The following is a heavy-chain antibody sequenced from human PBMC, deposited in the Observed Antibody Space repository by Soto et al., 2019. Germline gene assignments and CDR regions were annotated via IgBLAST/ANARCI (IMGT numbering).Heavy chain of an antibody. CDR2: IYYSGST. CDR1: GGSISIYY. CDR3: ARHSGGPRARVFDY. Sequence: SETLSITCTVSGGSISIYYWSWTRKPPGKGLEWIGYIYYSGSTNYNPSLKSRVTISVDTSKNQFSLKLSSVTAADTAVYFWARHSGGPRARVFDYWGKGTLVPVSP. D-gene: IGHD3-16*01. V-gene: IGHV4-59*08. J-gene: IGHJ4*02.